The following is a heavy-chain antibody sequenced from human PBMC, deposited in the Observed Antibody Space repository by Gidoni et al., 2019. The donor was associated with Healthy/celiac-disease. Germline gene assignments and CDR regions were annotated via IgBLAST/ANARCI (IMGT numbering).Heavy chain of an antibody. CDR3: ARVPADIAAAGTSHYYYGMDV. CDR1: GGSVSSGSYY. CDR2: IYYSGST. Sequence: GSGPGLVKPSETLSLTCTVSGGSVSSGSYYWSWIRQPPGKGLEWIGYIYYSGSTNYNPSLKSRVTISVDTSKNQFSLKLSSVTAADTAVYYCARVPADIAAAGTSHYYYGMDVWGQGTTVTVSS. J-gene: IGHJ6*02. D-gene: IGHD6-13*01. V-gene: IGHV4-61*01.